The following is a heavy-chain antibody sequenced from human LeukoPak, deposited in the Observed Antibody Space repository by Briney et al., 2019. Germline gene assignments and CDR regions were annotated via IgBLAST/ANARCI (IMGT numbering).Heavy chain of an antibody. CDR3: ARDRTVRGAHDY. D-gene: IGHD3-10*01. V-gene: IGHV4-38-2*02. J-gene: IGHJ4*02. CDR1: GYSISSGYY. Sequence: SGTLSLTCTVSGYSISSGYYWGWIRQPPGEGLEWIGSIYYSGSTYYNPSLKSRVTISVDTSKNQFSLKLSSVTAADTAVYYCARDRTVRGAHDYWGQGTLVTVSS. CDR2: IYYSGST.